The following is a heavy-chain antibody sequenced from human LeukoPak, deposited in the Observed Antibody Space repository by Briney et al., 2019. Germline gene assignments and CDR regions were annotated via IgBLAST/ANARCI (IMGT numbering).Heavy chain of an antibody. J-gene: IGHJ6*02. CDR3: ARDLGSWNSYYYYGMDV. CDR1: GGSISSYY. V-gene: IGHV4-59*01. CDR2: IYYSGST. Sequence: SETLSLTCTVSGGSISSYYWSWIRQPPGKGLEWIGYIYYSGSTNYNPSLKSRVTISVDTSKNQFSLELSSVTAADTAVYYCARDLGSWNSYYYYGMDVWGQGTTVTVSS. D-gene: IGHD1/OR15-1a*01.